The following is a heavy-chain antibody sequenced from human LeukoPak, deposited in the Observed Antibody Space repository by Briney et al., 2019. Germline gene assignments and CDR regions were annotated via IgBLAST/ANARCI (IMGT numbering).Heavy chain of an antibody. CDR3: ARVPSMTTVTRYYYYGMDV. CDR2: ISSSSSYT. D-gene: IGHD4-17*01. J-gene: IGHJ6*04. Sequence: GGSLRLSCAASGFTFSDCYMSWIRQAPGEGLEWVSYISSSSSYTNYADSVKGRFTISRDNAKNSLYLQMNSLRAEDTAVYYCARVPSMTTVTRYYYYGMDVWGKGTTVTVSS. CDR1: GFTFSDCY. V-gene: IGHV3-11*06.